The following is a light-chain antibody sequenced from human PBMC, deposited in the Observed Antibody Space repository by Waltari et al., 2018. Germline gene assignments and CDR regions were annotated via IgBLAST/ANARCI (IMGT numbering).Light chain of an antibody. V-gene: IGLV2-14*01. CDR1: NRDVGSYDY. Sequence: QSALTQPASVSGSPGQSITISCTGTNRDVGSYDYVHWYQQYPGKAPKLLIYEVNNRPSGVSSRFSGSKSGNTASLTISGLQADDEADYYCSSYRSTSTLYVFGTGTKVTVL. CDR2: EVN. J-gene: IGLJ1*01. CDR3: SSYRSTSTLYV.